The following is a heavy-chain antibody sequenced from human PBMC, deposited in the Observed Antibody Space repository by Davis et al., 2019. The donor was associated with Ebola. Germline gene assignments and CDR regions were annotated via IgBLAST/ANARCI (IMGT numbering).Heavy chain of an antibody. CDR2: IYSGGST. CDR3: ARVRWLVGSYYFDY. V-gene: IGHV3-53*01. J-gene: IGHJ4*02. CDR1: GFTVSSNY. D-gene: IGHD6-19*01. Sequence: GESLKISCAASGFTVSSNYMSWVRQAPGKGLEWVSVIYSGGSTYYADSVKGRFTISRDNSKNTLYLQMNSLRAEDTAVYYCARVRWLVGSYYFDYWGQGTLVTVSS.